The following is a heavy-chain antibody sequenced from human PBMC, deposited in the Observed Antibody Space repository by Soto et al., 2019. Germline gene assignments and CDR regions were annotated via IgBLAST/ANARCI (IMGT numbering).Heavy chain of an antibody. CDR1: GFTFGGSA. CDR3: TSSGYSRGWGCFDP. CDR2: ISTKANNYAT. J-gene: IGHJ5*02. V-gene: IGHV3-73*01. D-gene: IGHD6-19*01. Sequence: HPGGSLRLSCAASGFTFGGSAIHWVRQASGKGLEWVGRISTKANNYATAHAASVKGRFTVSRDDSKSTAYLQMNSLKTEDTAVYYRTSSGYSRGWGCFDPWGQGTLVTVSS.